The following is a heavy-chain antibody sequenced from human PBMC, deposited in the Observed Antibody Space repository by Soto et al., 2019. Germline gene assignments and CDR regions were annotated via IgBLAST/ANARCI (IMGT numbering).Heavy chain of an antibody. J-gene: IGHJ4*02. Sequence: GGSLRLSCAASGFTFSDYWMHWVRQAPGKGLVWASRINSDGSSTNYADSVKGRFTISRDNAKNTLYLQMNSLRAEDTAVYYCARSLGGYCSGGSCSTRGDFDHWDQGTLVTVSS. CDR2: INSDGSST. CDR3: ARSLGGYCSGGSCSTRGDFDH. V-gene: IGHV3-74*01. CDR1: GFTFSDYW. D-gene: IGHD2-15*01.